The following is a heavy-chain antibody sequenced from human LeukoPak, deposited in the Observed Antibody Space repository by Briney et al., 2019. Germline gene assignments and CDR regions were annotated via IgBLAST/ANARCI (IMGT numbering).Heavy chain of an antibody. D-gene: IGHD3-16*02. J-gene: IGHJ4*02. V-gene: IGHV4-4*08. CDR1: GGSITGSY. CDR3: ARGLPPIMITFGGVIPPSTYYFDY. CDR2: VYSSGST. Sequence: SETLSLTCTVSGGSITGSYWSWIRQPPGKGLEWIGYVYSSGSTDYNPPLKSRVTISVDTSKNQFSLKLSSVTAADTAVYYCARGLPPIMITFGGVIPPSTYYFDYWGQGTLVTVSS.